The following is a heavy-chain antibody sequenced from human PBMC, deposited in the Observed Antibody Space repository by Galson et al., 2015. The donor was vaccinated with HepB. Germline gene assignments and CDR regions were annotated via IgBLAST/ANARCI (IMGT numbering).Heavy chain of an antibody. CDR2: ITTYNGNT. CDR1: GYTFTNYG. J-gene: IGHJ3*02. V-gene: IGHV1-18*04. Sequence: SVKVSCKASGYTFTNYGITWVRQAPGQGLEWMGWITTYNGNTNYAQNFQGRLTMTTETSTSTAYMELRGLRSDDTAVFYCARRASSYYDSEARLAFDIWGQGTMVTVSS. D-gene: IGHD3-22*01. CDR3: ARRASSYYDSEARLAFDI.